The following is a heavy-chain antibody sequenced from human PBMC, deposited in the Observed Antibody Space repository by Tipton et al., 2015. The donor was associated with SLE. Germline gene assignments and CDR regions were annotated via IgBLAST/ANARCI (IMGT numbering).Heavy chain of an antibody. CDR3: AKPQGNIDY. Sequence: SLRLSCAASGFTFSNYSMNWVRQAPGKGLEWVSAISGSGGSTYYADSVKGRFTISRDNSKNTLYLQMNSLRAEDTAVYYCAKPQGNIDYWGQGTLVTVSS. V-gene: IGHV3-23*01. CDR2: ISGSGGST. CDR1: GFTFSNYS. J-gene: IGHJ4*02. D-gene: IGHD4-23*01.